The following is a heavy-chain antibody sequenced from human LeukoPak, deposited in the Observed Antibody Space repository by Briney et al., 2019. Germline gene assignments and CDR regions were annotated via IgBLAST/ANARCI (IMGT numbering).Heavy chain of an antibody. CDR2: IIPIFGTA. V-gene: IGHV1-69*05. Sequence: ASVKVSCKASGGTFSSYAISWVRQAPGQGLEWMGGIIPIFGTANYAQKFQGRVTITTDESTSTAYMELSSLRSEDTAVYYCARKSERPNDSSGYYKDYYYMDVWGKGTTVTVSS. D-gene: IGHD3-22*01. J-gene: IGHJ6*03. CDR1: GGTFSSYA. CDR3: ARKSERPNDSSGYYKDYYYMDV.